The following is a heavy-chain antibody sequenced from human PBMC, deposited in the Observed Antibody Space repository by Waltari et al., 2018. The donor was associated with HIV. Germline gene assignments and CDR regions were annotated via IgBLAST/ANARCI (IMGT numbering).Heavy chain of an antibody. J-gene: IGHJ4*02. CDR3: AREGATGDWDY. CDR2: IGTAGDT. V-gene: IGHV3-13*01. Sequence: EVQLVESGGGLVQPGGSLRLSCAASGFTFSSYDLYWVRQATGKGLDWVSAIGTAGDTYYPGSVKGRFTISRENAKNSLYLQMNSLRAGDTAVYYCAREGATGDWDYWGQGTLVTVSS. CDR1: GFTFSSYD. D-gene: IGHD7-27*01.